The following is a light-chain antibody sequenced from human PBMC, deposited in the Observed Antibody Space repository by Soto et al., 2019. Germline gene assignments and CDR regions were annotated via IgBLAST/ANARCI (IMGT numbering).Light chain of an antibody. CDR1: QSVSSN. Sequence: EIVMTQSPATLSLSPGERATLSCRASQSVSSNVAWYQQIPGQTPRLLIYGASTRATGIPVRFSGGGSGTEFTLTISSLQSEDFAVYYCHQYDDGPYTFGQGTKVDIK. CDR3: HQYDDGPYT. V-gene: IGKV3-15*01. CDR2: GAS. J-gene: IGKJ2*01.